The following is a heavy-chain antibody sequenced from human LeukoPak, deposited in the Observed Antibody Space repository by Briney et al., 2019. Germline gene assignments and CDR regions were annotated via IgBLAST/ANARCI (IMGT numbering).Heavy chain of an antibody. CDR2: IYSSGTI. V-gene: IGHV4-4*07. J-gene: IGHJ5*02. Sequence: TSETLSLTCSVSGGSISSYYWSWIRQPAGKGLEWIGRIYSSGTITYNPSLQSRVTMSVDTSKNEFSLKMSSVTAADTAVYYCTRDSGTTGGVKFDPWGQGTLVAVSS. CDR1: GGSISSYY. D-gene: IGHD3-16*01. CDR3: TRDSGTTGGVKFDP.